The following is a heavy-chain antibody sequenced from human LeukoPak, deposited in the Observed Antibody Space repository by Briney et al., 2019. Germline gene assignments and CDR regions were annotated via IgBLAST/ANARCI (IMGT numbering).Heavy chain of an antibody. CDR2: IYYSGST. D-gene: IGHD7-27*01. J-gene: IGHJ5*02. Sequence: PSETLSLTCTVSGGSISSSSYYWGWIRQPPGKGLEWIGSIYYSGSTYYNPSLKSRVTISVDTSKNQFSLKLSSVTAADTAVYYCAIQLRNWVGWFDPWGQGTLVTVSS. CDR1: GGSISSSSYY. CDR3: AIQLRNWVGWFDP. V-gene: IGHV4-39*01.